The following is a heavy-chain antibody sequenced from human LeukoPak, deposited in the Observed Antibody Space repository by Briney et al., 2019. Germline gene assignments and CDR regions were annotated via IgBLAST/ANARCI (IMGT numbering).Heavy chain of an antibody. V-gene: IGHV3-21*01. CDR1: GFTFSSYS. D-gene: IGHD6-13*01. CDR2: ISSSSSYI. Sequence: PGGSLRLSCAASGFTFSSYSMNWVRQAPGKGLEWVSSISSSSSYIYYADSVKGRFTISRDNAKNSLYLQMNSLRAEDTAVYYCARDVSVGSSWYPSFDYWGQGTLVTVSS. CDR3: ARDVSVGSSWYPSFDY. J-gene: IGHJ4*02.